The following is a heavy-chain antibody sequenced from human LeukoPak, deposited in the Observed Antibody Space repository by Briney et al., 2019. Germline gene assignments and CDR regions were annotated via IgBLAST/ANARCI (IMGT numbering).Heavy chain of an antibody. D-gene: IGHD4-17*01. CDR2: ISGSGGST. Sequence: GGSLRLSCAASGFTFSSYAMSWVRQAPGKGLEWGSTISGSGGSTYYADSVKVRFTISRDNSKNTLHLQMHSLRAEDTAVYYCAKAHYDDYLYFDYWGQGTLVTVSS. V-gene: IGHV3-23*01. J-gene: IGHJ4*02. CDR1: GFTFSSYA. CDR3: AKAHYDDYLYFDY.